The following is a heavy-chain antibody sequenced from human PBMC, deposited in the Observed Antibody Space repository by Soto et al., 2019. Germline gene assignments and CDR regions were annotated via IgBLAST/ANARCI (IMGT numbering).Heavy chain of an antibody. D-gene: IGHD2-8*02. CDR1: GGSISSGDYY. CDR2: IYHSGST. V-gene: IGHV4-30-4*01. Sequence: QVQLQESGPGLVKPSQTLSLTCTVSGGSISSGDYYWSWIRQPPGKGLEWIGYIYHSGSTYYNPSPNSRVTISVDPPNNQFSLKLTSVTAADTALYYCPRVPWYYFDYWGQRTLVTVSS. J-gene: IGHJ4*02. CDR3: PRVPWYYFDY.